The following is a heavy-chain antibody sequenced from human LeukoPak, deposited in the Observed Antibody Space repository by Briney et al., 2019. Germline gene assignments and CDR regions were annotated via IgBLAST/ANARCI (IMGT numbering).Heavy chain of an antibody. Sequence: SETRSLTCTVSGGSISSYYWSWIRPPPGKGLEWIGYIYYSGSTNYNPSLKSRVTISVDTSKNQFSLKLSSATAADTALYYCARTVATIPPEPFDYWGQGTLVTVSS. D-gene: IGHD5-24*01. CDR1: GGSISSYY. CDR3: ARTVATIPPEPFDY. V-gene: IGHV4-59*01. CDR2: IYYSGST. J-gene: IGHJ4*02.